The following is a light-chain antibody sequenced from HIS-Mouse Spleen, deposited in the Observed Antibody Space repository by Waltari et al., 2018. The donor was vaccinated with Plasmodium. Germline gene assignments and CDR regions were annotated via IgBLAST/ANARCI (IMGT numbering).Light chain of an antibody. CDR1: ALPTQS. V-gene: IGLV3-25*03. J-gene: IGLJ3*02. CDR2: KDS. Sequence: SYELTQPPSVSVPPGQTARITCSGDALPTQSAYRYQQKPGQAPVLVIYKDSERPSGNPERFSGSSSGTTVTLTISGVQAEDEADYYCQSADSSGTPNWVFGGGTKLTVL. CDR3: QSADSSGTPNWV.